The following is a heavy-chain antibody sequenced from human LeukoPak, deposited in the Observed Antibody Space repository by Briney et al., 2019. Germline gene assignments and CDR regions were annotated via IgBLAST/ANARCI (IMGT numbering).Heavy chain of an antibody. Sequence: GASVKVSCKASGYSFSIYGITWVRQAPGQGLEWMGFISADSGNTNYAQKFQGGVTMTTDTSTSTAYMELGSLRADDTAVYYCARCGATVTMFFDYWGQGTLVTVSS. J-gene: IGHJ4*02. CDR2: ISADSGNT. CDR1: GYSFSIYG. CDR3: ARCGATVTMFFDY. V-gene: IGHV1-18*01. D-gene: IGHD4-17*01.